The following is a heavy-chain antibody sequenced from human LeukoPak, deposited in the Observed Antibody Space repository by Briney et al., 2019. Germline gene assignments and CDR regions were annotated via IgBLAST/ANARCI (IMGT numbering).Heavy chain of an antibody. CDR2: INAGNGNT. V-gene: IGHV1-3*01. Sequence: GGSLRLSCAASGFTFSSYAMHWVRQAPGQRLEWMGWINAGNGNTKYSQKFQGRVTITRDTSASTAYMELNSLRAEDTAVYYCARVVDIVATIWFDYWGQGTLVTVSS. CDR1: GFTFSSYA. CDR3: ARVVDIVATIWFDY. J-gene: IGHJ4*02. D-gene: IGHD5-12*01.